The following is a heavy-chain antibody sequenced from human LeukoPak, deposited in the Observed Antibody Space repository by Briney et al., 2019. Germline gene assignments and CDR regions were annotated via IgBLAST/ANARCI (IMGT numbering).Heavy chain of an antibody. D-gene: IGHD3-10*01. CDR2: ISSSSSYI. V-gene: IGHV3-21*01. Sequence: PGGSLRLSCAASGFTFSSYSMNWVRQAPGKGLEWVSSISSSSSYIYYADSVKGRFTISRDNAKNSLYLQMNSLRAEDTAVYYCARVKGGSGSYPFDYWGQGTLVTVSS. CDR3: ARVKGGSGSYPFDY. J-gene: IGHJ4*02. CDR1: GFTFSSYS.